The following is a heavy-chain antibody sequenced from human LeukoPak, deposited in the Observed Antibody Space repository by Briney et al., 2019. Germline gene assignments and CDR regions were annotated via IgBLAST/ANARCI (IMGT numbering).Heavy chain of an antibody. CDR1: GFTFSDYY. V-gene: IGHV3-11*06. J-gene: IGHJ4*02. Sequence: KPGGSLRLSCAASGFTFSDYYMSWIRQAPGKGLEWVSYISSSSSYTNYADSMKGRFTISRDNAKNSLYLQMNSLRAEDTAVYYCARDGAVAGTVVDYWGQGTLVTVSS. CDR3: ARDGAVAGTVVDY. CDR2: ISSSSSYT. D-gene: IGHD6-19*01.